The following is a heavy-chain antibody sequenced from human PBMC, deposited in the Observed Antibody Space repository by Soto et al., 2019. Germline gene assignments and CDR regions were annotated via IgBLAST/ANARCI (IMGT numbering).Heavy chain of an antibody. D-gene: IGHD3-22*01. CDR3: AREGYDSSGYPLGC. Sequence: QVKLVQSGAEVKKPGASVKVSCKASGYTFTGNAMHWVRQAPGQRLEWMGWINTGNGNTKYSQKLQGRVTFTRATSAITTYMELSSLKSEDTAVYYCAREGYDSSGYPLGCWGQGTLVIGSS. V-gene: IGHV1-3*04. CDR2: INTGNGNT. J-gene: IGHJ4*02. CDR1: GYTFTGNA.